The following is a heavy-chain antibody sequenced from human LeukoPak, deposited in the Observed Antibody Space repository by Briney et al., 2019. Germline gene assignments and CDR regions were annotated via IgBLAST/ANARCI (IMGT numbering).Heavy chain of an antibody. CDR3: AKDPIAVAGNNYYRMDV. V-gene: IGHV3-30*18. J-gene: IGHJ6*02. D-gene: IGHD6-19*01. Sequence: PGGSLRLSCAASGFTFSRYSMYWVRQAPGKGLEWVAVISSDGTNKYYADSVKGRFTISRDNSKNTLYLQMNSLRAEDTAVCYCAKDPIAVAGNNYYRMDVWGQGTTVSVSS. CDR2: ISSDGTNK. CDR1: GFTFSRYS.